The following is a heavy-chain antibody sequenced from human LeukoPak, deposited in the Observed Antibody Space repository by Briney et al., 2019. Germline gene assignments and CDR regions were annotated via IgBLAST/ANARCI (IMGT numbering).Heavy chain of an antibody. CDR2: IYHSGST. V-gene: IGHV4-4*02. CDR1: GGSISSSNW. CDR3: ARGLAGYYPTNWFDP. J-gene: IGHJ5*02. D-gene: IGHD3-9*01. Sequence: SETLSLTCAVSGGSISSSNWWSWVRQPPGKGLEWSGEIYHSGSTNYNPSLKSRVTISVDKSKNQFSLKLSSVTAADTAVYYCARGLAGYYPTNWFDPWGQGTLVTVSS.